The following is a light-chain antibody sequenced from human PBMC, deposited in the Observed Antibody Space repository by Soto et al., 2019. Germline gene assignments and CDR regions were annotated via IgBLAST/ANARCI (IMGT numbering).Light chain of an antibody. J-gene: IGKJ4*01. CDR1: QGIRNQ. Sequence: SASVGDRVTITCRASQGIRNQLSWYQQKPGKAAKFLIFAASNLQSGVPSRFSGSGSGTDFTLTISSLQPEDFATYFCLQDDDYPFTFGGGTKVDIK. CDR3: LQDDDYPFT. V-gene: IGKV1-6*01. CDR2: AAS.